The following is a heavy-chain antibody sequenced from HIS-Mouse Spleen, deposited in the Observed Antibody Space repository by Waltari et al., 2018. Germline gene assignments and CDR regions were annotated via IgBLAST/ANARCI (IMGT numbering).Heavy chain of an antibody. J-gene: IGHJ3*02. CDR2: IYHSGST. Sequence: QVQLQESGPGLVKPSETLSLTCTVSGYSISSGYYWGWIRQPPGKGLEWIGSIYHSGSTYYSPSLKGRVTISVDTSKNQFSRKLSSVTAADTAVYYCASARSIAARPAFDIWGQGTMVTVSS. CDR3: ASARSIAARPAFDI. CDR1: GYSISSGYY. V-gene: IGHV4-38-2*02. D-gene: IGHD6-6*01.